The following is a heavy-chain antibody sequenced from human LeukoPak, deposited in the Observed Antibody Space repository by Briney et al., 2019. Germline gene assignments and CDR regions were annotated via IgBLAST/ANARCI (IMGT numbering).Heavy chain of an antibody. Sequence: SETLSLTCTVSGSISSYYWSWIRQPPGKGLEWIGYIYTSGSTNYNPSLKSRVTISVDTSKNQFSLDLRSVTAADTAVYYCARQKCTSTSCLTKNAFDIWGQGTMVTVSS. J-gene: IGHJ3*02. V-gene: IGHV4-4*09. D-gene: IGHD2-2*01. CDR2: IYTSGST. CDR3: ARQKCTSTSCLTKNAFDI. CDR1: GSISSYY.